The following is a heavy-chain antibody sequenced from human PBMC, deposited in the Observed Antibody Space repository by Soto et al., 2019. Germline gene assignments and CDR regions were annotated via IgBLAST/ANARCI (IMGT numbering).Heavy chain of an antibody. D-gene: IGHD2-15*01. V-gene: IGHV3-74*01. CDR1: GFTFSSYW. Sequence: PGGSLRLSCAASGFTFSSYWMHWVRQAPGKGLVWVSRINSDGSSTSYADSVKGRFTISRDNAKNTLYLQMNSLRAEDTAVYYYARGVGYCSGGSCPPSHYWGQGTLVTVSS. CDR3: ARGVGYCSGGSCPPSHY. J-gene: IGHJ4*02. CDR2: INSDGSST.